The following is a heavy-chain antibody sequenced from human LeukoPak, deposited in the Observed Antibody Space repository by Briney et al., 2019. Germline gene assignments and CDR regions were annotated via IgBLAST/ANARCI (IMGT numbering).Heavy chain of an antibody. CDR3: ARGGSGSYYDY. V-gene: IGHV1-18*01. Sequence: GASVKVSCKASGYTFTSHGITWVRQAPGQGFEWMGWISAYNGDTKYPETSQVRVTLTIDTSTNTVYMELRNLKSDDTAVYYCARGGSGSYYDYWGQGTLITVSS. D-gene: IGHD3-10*01. CDR2: ISAYNGDT. CDR1: GYTFTSHG. J-gene: IGHJ4*02.